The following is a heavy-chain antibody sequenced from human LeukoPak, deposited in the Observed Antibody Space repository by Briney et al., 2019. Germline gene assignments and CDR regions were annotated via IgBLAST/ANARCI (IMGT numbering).Heavy chain of an antibody. V-gene: IGHV3-23*01. Sequence: PGGSLRLSCVASGFTFSNFAMSWVRQVPGKGLEWVSTISSFVGSTYYADSVKGRFTISRNNSKNTVYLQMNSLRDEDTAIYYCAKQSRSSSYYWGQGTLVTVSS. J-gene: IGHJ4*02. CDR1: GFTFSNFA. CDR3: AKQSRSSSYY. CDR2: ISSFVGST. D-gene: IGHD3-22*01.